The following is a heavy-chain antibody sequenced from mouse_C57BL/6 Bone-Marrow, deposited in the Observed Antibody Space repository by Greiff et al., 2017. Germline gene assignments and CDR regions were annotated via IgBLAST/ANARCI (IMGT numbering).Heavy chain of an antibody. CDR2: IDPSDSYT. Sequence: QVQLQQPGAELVMPGASVKLSCKASGYTFTSYWMNWVKQRPGQGLEWIGEIDPSDSYTNYNQKFKGKSTLTVDKSSSTAYMQLSSLTSEDSAVYYCARYDYYGSSHKDYAIDYWGQGTSVTVSS. J-gene: IGHJ4*01. V-gene: IGHV1-69*01. D-gene: IGHD1-1*01. CDR3: ARYDYYGSSHKDYAIDY. CDR1: GYTFTSYW.